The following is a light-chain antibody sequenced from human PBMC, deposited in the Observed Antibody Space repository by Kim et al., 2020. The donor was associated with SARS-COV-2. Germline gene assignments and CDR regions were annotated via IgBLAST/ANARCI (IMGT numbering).Light chain of an antibody. Sequence: DIQMTQSPSSLSASVGDRVTITCRASQSISTYLNWYQQKPGKAPKLLIYAASSLQSGVPSRFSGSGSGTDFTLTISSLQPEDFATYYCLQSYRLWTFGQGTKVEIK. V-gene: IGKV1-39*01. CDR2: AAS. CDR3: LQSYRLWT. J-gene: IGKJ1*01. CDR1: QSISTY.